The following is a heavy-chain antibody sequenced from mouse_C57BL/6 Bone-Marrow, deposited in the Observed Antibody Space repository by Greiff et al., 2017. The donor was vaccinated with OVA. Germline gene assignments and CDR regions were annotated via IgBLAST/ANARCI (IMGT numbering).Heavy chain of an antibody. CDR1: GYTFTSYW. V-gene: IGHV1-52*01. CDR3: ARRDYYGSPWFAY. CDR2: IDPSDSET. D-gene: IGHD1-1*01. Sequence: QVQLQQPGAELVRPGSSVKLSCKASGYTFTSYWMHLVKQRPIQGLEWIGNIDPSDSETHYNQKFKDKATLTVDKSSSTAYMQLSSLTSEDAAVYYCARRDYYGSPWFAYWGQGTLVTVSA. J-gene: IGHJ3*01.